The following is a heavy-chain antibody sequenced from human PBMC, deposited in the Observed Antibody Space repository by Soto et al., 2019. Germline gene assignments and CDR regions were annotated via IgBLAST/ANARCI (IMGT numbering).Heavy chain of an antibody. V-gene: IGHV3-33*01. CDR3: AREAGDFDS. J-gene: IGHJ4*02. D-gene: IGHD6-13*01. CDR1: GFTFIRYG. CDR2: IWYDGTKT. Sequence: QVQLVESGGGVVQPGRSLRLSCAASGFTFIRYGMHWVRQAPGKGLEWVAGIWYDGTKTYYTDSVKGRFTISRDSSKNTLYLQMNSLRAEDTAVYYCAREAGDFDSWGQGPLVTVSS.